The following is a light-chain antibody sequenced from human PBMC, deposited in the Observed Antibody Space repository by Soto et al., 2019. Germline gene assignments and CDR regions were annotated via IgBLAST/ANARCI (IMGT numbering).Light chain of an antibody. CDR3: LQDNTYPRT. Sequence: AIQMSQSPFSLSASVGDRVTITCRASQGIRNELGWYQQKPGKAPKLLIYAASSLQSGVPSRFSGSGSGTDFTLSISSLQPEDFATYYCLQDNTYPRTFGPGTKVEI. CDR1: QGIRNE. V-gene: IGKV1-6*01. J-gene: IGKJ1*01. CDR2: AAS.